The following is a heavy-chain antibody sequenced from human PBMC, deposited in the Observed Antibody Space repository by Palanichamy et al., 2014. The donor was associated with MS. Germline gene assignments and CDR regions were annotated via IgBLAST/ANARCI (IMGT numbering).Heavy chain of an antibody. Sequence: QVQLVQSGAEVKKPGASVKVSCKASGYTFTSHAMHWVRQAPGQRLEWMGWINAGNGNTNIHRSSRAESPLPGDTSASTAYMELSSLRSEDTAVYYCAREEGPFDYWGQGTLVTVSS. J-gene: IGHJ4*02. CDR3: AREEGPFDY. CDR2: INAGNGNT. CDR1: GYTFTSHA. V-gene: IGHV1-3*01.